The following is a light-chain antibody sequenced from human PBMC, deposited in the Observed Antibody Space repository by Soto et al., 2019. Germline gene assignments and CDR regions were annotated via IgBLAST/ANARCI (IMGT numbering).Light chain of an antibody. Sequence: EIVMTQSPATLSVSPGERATLSCRASQSVSNNLAWYQQKPGQAPGLLIYGASTRATGIPARFSGSGSGTEFTLTISSLQSEDFAVYHCQHYNDWPLTFGGGTKVEIK. CDR1: QSVSNN. J-gene: IGKJ4*01. CDR2: GAS. CDR3: QHYNDWPLT. V-gene: IGKV3-15*01.